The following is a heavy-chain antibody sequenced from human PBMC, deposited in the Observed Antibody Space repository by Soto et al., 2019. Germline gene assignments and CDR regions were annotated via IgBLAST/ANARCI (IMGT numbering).Heavy chain of an antibody. D-gene: IGHD3-3*01. CDR3: AKDYDFWSGYSPMDV. CDR1: GFTFSSYG. V-gene: IGHV3-30*18. CDR2: ISYDGSNK. Sequence: QVQLVESGGGVVQPGRSLRLSCAASGFTFSSYGMHWVRQAPGKGLEWVAVISYDGSNKYYVDSVKGRFTIFRDNSKNTLYLHMNSLRAEDTAVYYCAKDYDFWSGYSPMDVWGKGTTVTVSS. J-gene: IGHJ6*03.